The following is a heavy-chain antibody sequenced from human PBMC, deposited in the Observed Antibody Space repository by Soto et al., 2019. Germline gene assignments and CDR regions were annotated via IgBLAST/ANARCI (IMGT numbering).Heavy chain of an antibody. V-gene: IGHV4-31*03. D-gene: IGHD3-10*01. CDR1: GGSISSGGYY. J-gene: IGHJ6*02. CDR2: IYYSGST. Sequence: SETLSLTCTVSGGSISSGGYYWSWIRQHPGKGLEWIGYIYYSGSTYYNPSLKSRVTISVDTSKNQFSLKLSSVTAADTAVYYCARDSGYRAEYYYGMDVWGQGTTVTVS. CDR3: ARDSGYRAEYYYGMDV.